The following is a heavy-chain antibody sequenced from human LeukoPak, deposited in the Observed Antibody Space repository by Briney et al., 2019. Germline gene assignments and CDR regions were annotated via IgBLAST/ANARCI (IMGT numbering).Heavy chain of an antibody. CDR1: GGSFSGYY. CDR2: INHSGST. Sequence: PSETLSLTCAVYGGSFSGYYWSWIRQPPGKGLEWIGEINHSGSTNYNPSLKSRVTISVDTSKNQFSLKLSSVTAADTAVYYCARPSLYGRTPDYWGQGTLVTVSS. J-gene: IGHJ4*02. D-gene: IGHD3-10*01. V-gene: IGHV4-34*01. CDR3: ARPSLYGRTPDY.